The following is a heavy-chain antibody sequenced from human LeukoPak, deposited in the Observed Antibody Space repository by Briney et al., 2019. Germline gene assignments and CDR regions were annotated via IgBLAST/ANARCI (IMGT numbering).Heavy chain of an antibody. Sequence: PGGSLRLSCAASGFTFSSYSMHWVRQAPGKGLEWVSSISSSTTYIYYADSVKGRFTISRDNAENSLYLQMHSLRAEDTAVYYCARESITMTEYYMDVWGKGTTVTVSS. J-gene: IGHJ6*03. D-gene: IGHD3-22*01. CDR3: ARESITMTEYYMDV. CDR2: ISSSTTYI. V-gene: IGHV3-21*01. CDR1: GFTFSSYS.